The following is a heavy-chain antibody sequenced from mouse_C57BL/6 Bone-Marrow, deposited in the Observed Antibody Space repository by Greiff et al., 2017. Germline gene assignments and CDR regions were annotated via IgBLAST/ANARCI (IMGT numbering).Heavy chain of an antibody. J-gene: IGHJ1*03. CDR3: ARYELWLRRGWYFDV. CDR2: IYPGSGST. CDR1: GYTFTSYW. V-gene: IGHV1-55*01. Sequence: QVQLQQPGAELVKPGASVKMSCKASGYTFTSYWITWVKQRPGQGLEWIGDIYPGSGSTNYNEKFKSKATLTVDTSSSTAYMQLCSLTSEDSAVYYCARYELWLRRGWYFDVWGTGTTVTVSS. D-gene: IGHD2-2*01.